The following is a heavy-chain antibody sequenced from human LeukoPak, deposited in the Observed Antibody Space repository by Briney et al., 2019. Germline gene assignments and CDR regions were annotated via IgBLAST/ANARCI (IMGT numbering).Heavy chain of an antibody. D-gene: IGHD2-2*02. CDR3: ARVGCGITSCYSLDL. CDR2: ISSNGGST. Sequence: PGGSLRLSCAASGFTFSNSAFHWVRQAPGKGLEYVSAISSNGGSTYYADSVRGRFTVSRDNSKNTLYLQVGSLRAEDTAVYYCARVGCGITSCYSLDLWGQGTLVTVSS. CDR1: GFTFSNSA. J-gene: IGHJ4*02. V-gene: IGHV3-64*02.